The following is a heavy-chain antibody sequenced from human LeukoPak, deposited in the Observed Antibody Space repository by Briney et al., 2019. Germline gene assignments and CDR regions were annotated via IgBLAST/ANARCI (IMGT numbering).Heavy chain of an antibody. Sequence: ASVKVSCKASGYTFTSYGISWVRQAPGQGLEWMGWIRAYNGNTNYAQKLQGRVTMTTDTSTSTAYMELRSLRSDDTAVYYCARDQIPSGYSYGLGSSDYWGQGTLVTVSS. CDR2: IRAYNGNT. D-gene: IGHD5-18*01. J-gene: IGHJ4*02. CDR3: ARDQIPSGYSYGLGSSDY. CDR1: GYTFTSYG. V-gene: IGHV1-18*01.